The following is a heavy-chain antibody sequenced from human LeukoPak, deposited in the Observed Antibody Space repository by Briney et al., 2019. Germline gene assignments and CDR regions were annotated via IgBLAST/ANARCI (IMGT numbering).Heavy chain of an antibody. J-gene: IGHJ5*02. CDR3: ARDPSFSRGFNFVLSS. CDR1: GFTFDTYS. D-gene: IGHD5-12*01. CDR2: ISHDGRRK. Sequence: GGSPRLSCAASGFTFDTYSFHWVRQSPGKGLDWVALISHDGRRKYYADAVKGRFTISRDDSKNTLSLQMNSLRAEDSSTYYCARDPSFSRGFNFVLSSWGQGTPVTVSS. V-gene: IGHV3-30*04.